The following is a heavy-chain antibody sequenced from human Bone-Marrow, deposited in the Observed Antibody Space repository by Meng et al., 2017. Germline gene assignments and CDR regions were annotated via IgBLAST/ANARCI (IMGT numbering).Heavy chain of an antibody. V-gene: IGHV3-30*01. CDR1: GFTFSSHA. Sequence: GESLKTPCAASGFTFSSHAMHRVRQAPGKGLEWVAVISYDGSNKYYADSVKGRFTISRDKSKNTLYLQMKSLRAEDTAVYYCAREVVGANTPDYWGQGTLVTVSS. J-gene: IGHJ4*02. D-gene: IGHD1-26*01. CDR3: AREVVGANTPDY. CDR2: ISYDGSNK.